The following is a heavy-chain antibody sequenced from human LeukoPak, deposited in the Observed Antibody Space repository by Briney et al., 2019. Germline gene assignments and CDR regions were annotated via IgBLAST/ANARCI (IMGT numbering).Heavy chain of an antibody. J-gene: IGHJ4*02. CDR1: GGSINFYY. CDR2: IYSTGST. V-gene: IGHV4-4*07. D-gene: IGHD6-13*01. Sequence: SETLSLTCTVSGGSINFYYWSWIRQPAGKGLEWIGRIYSTGSTNYSPSLKSRVTMSVDKSKNHFSLNLSSVTAADTAVYYCARGIADTYSFDSWGQGTLVTVSS. CDR3: ARGIADTYSFDS.